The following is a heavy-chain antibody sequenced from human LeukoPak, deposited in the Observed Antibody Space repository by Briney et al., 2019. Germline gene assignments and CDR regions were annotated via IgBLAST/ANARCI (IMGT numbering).Heavy chain of an antibody. J-gene: IGHJ4*02. Sequence: PSETLSLTCAVYGGSFSGYYWSWLRQPPGKGLEWIGEINHSGSTNYNPSLKSRVTISVDTSKNQFSLKLSSVTAADTAVYYCARGGDVLVKPEFDYWGQGTLVTVSS. V-gene: IGHV4-34*01. CDR2: INHSGST. CDR1: GGSFSGYY. CDR3: ARGGDVLVKPEFDY. D-gene: IGHD2-15*01.